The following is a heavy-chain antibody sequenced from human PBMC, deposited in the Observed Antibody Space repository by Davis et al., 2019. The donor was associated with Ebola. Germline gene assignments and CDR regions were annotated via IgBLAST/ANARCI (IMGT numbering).Heavy chain of an antibody. J-gene: IGHJ4*02. CDR2: INHSGST. CDR1: GGSISSYY. CDR3: ARRGSSWYGSLFDY. Sequence: SETLSLTCTVSGGSISSYYWSWIRQPPGKGLEWIGEINHSGSTNYNPSLKSRVTISVDTSKNQFSLKLSSVTAADTAVYYCARRGSSWYGSLFDYWGQGTLVTVSS. V-gene: IGHV4-34*01. D-gene: IGHD6-13*01.